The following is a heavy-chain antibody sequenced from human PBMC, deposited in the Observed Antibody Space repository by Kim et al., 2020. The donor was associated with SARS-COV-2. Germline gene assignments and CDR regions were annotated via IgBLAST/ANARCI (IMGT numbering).Heavy chain of an antibody. D-gene: IGHD2-15*01. CDR1: GGSISSSSYY. CDR3: AGHLRAGLVAACPFYF. Sequence: SETLSLTCTVSGGSISSSSYYWGWIRQPPGKGLEGIGSIYDSGSTYYNPSLKRRGTITVDTTNTQFSQKLSSVTAAETAVYYCAGHLRAGLVAACPFYF. J-gene: IGHJ4*01. CDR2: IYDSGST. V-gene: IGHV4-39*01.